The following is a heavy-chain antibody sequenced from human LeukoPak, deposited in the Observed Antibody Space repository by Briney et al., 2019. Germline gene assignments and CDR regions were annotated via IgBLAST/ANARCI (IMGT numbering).Heavy chain of an antibody. V-gene: IGHV4-61*05. CDR1: GGSISSSSYY. D-gene: IGHD6-13*01. Sequence: KPSETLSLTCTVSGGSISSSSYYWSWIRQPPGKGLEWIGYIYYSGSTNYNPSLKSRVTISVDMSKNQFSLKLSSVTAADTAVYYCARLYSSSLGRVFDYWGQGTLVTVSS. CDR2: IYYSGST. CDR3: ARLYSSSLGRVFDY. J-gene: IGHJ4*02.